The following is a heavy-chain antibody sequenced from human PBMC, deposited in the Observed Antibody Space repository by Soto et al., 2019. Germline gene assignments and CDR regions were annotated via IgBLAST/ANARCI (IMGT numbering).Heavy chain of an antibody. CDR1: GGSISSSSYY. CDR2: IYYSGST. V-gene: IGHV4-39*01. J-gene: IGHJ4*02. D-gene: IGHD2-2*01. CDR3: ASGVVVVPAAMPITY. Sequence: QLQLQESGPGLVKPSETLSLTCTVSGGSISSSSYYWGWIRQPPGKGLEWIGSIYYSGSTYYNPSLKSRVTISVDTSKNQFPLKLSSVTAADTAVYYCASGVVVVPAAMPITYWGQGTLVTVSS.